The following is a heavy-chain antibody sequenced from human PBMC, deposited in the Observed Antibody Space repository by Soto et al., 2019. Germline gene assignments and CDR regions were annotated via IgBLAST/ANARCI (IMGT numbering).Heavy chain of an antibody. V-gene: IGHV3-30*18. CDR1: GFTFSSYG. D-gene: IGHD2-2*01. Sequence: PGGSLRLSCAASGFTFSSYGMHWVRQAPGKGLEWVAVISYDGSNKYYADSVKGRFTISRDNSKNTLYLQMNSLRAEDTAVYYCAKDRGPVVPAATHHPAYGMDVWGQGTTVTVSS. CDR2: ISYDGSNK. CDR3: AKDRGPVVPAATHHPAYGMDV. J-gene: IGHJ6*02.